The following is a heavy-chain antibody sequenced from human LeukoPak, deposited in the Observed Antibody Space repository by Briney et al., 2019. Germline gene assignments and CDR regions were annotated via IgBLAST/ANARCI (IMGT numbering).Heavy chain of an antibody. J-gene: IGHJ4*02. CDR3: VRGLHTALVSAFDY. CDR2: ISAYNGNT. V-gene: IGHV1-18*01. Sequence: GASVKVSCKASGYTFTSYGISWVRQAPGQGLEWMGWISAYNGNTNYAQKLQGRVTMTTDTSTSTAYMELTSLSSEDTAVYHCVRGLHTALVSAFDYWGQGTLVTVSS. CDR1: GYTFTSYG. D-gene: IGHD5-18*01.